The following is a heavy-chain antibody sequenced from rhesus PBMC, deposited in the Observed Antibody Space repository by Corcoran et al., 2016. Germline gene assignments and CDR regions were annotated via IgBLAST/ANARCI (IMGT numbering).Heavy chain of an antibody. J-gene: IGHJ5-1*01. V-gene: IGHV4-173*01. CDR1: VGSISRNY. D-gene: IGHD3-3*01. CDR2: FSGSCGST. CDR3: ARDGAYLDWPG. Sequence: QVQLQESGPGLVKPSETLSLTCDVSVGSISRNYWRWIRPPPGKGLEWIGRFSGSCGSTEYHTYLKRRVTISTDTAKNQCSLKLRSVTAADTAGYYCARDGAYLDWPGWGPGVLVTVSS.